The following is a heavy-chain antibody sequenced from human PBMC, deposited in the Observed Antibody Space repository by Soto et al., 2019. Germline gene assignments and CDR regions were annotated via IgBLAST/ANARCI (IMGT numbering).Heavy chain of an antibody. J-gene: IGHJ4*02. V-gene: IGHV1-18*01. Sequence: QVQLVQSGAEMKKPGASVKVSCKASGFPFSDSGIAWVRQAPGQGLEWMAWISVHSGKTNYAQALQDRVTLTTDTSTNTAYMELRSLRSDDTAVYYCARQKVCLFLPDYWGQGTLVTVSS. D-gene: IGHD3-16*01. CDR3: ARQKVCLFLPDY. CDR2: ISVHSGKT. CDR1: GFPFSDSG.